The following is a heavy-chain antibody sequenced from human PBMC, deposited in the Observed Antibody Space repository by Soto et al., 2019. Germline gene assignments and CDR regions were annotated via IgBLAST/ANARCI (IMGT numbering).Heavy chain of an antibody. J-gene: IGHJ4*02. CDR2: ISYDGRVK. V-gene: IGHV3-30*04. CDR3: ASDFIVGAPDYFYY. D-gene: IGHD1-26*01. Sequence: QVQLVESGGGVVQPGRSLSLSCAASGFTFSDYPMHWVRQAPGKGLEWVAVISYDGRVKYYVDSVKGRFTISRDDSKNTLYLQMNSLRVDDTAVYYCASDFIVGAPDYFYYWGQGTLVTVSS. CDR1: GFTFSDYP.